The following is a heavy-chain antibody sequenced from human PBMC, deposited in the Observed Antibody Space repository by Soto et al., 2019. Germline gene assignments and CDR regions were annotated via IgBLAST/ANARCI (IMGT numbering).Heavy chain of an antibody. Sequence: ESGGGLVPPGGSLRLSCAASGFTFSSYAMSWVRQPPGQGLQWVSTIAGNDAGADFAESVRGRFTISRDNSKNTLYLQMDSLRGEDTAIYYCAKDSLSSSTWHLYHFDHWGQGTLVTVSS. J-gene: IGHJ4*02. D-gene: IGHD2-2*01. CDR1: GFTFSSYA. CDR2: IAGNDAGA. CDR3: AKDSLSSSTWHLYHFDH. V-gene: IGHV3-23*01.